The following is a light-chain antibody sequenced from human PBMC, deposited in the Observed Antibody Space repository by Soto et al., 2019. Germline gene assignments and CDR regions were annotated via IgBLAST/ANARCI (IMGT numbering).Light chain of an antibody. V-gene: IGKV4-1*01. Sequence: DIVMTQSPDSLAVSLGERATLSCKSSLNVFFSRNNKSSLAWYQLKPRQPPKALIYWASTRESGVPDRFSGSGSGTDFTLTISSLQPEDFAVYYCQKSYSSVRTFGQGTKVEVK. J-gene: IGKJ1*01. CDR1: LNVFFSRNNKSS. CDR3: QKSYSSVRT. CDR2: WAS.